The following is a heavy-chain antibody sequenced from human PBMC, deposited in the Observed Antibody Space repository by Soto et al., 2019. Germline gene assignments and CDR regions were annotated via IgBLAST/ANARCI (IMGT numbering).Heavy chain of an antibody. CDR2: FRGSGSNT. CDR1: GFTFSSYA. J-gene: IGHJ4*01. CDR3: AKEIAVAGDLDY. V-gene: IGHV3-23*01. D-gene: IGHD6-19*01. Sequence: GGSLRLSCAASGFTFSSYAMSWVRQAPGKGLEWISGFRGSGSNTYYADSVKGRFTISRDNSKNTLYLQMDSLRPEDTAVYYCAKEIAVAGDLDYWGHGTLVTVSS.